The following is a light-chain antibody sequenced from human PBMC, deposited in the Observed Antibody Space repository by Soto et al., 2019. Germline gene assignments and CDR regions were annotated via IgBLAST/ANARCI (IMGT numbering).Light chain of an antibody. J-gene: IGKJ4*01. CDR1: QTIFRW. CDR2: EAS. CDR3: QQYSSYLT. Sequence: DVQMTQSPSTLSTFVGDSVTITCRASQTIFRWLAWYQQKPGKAPKLLIYEASKLESGVPSRFSGSGGGTEFTLTISSLQPDDFATYYCQQYSSYLTFGGGTKVDI. V-gene: IGKV1-5*03.